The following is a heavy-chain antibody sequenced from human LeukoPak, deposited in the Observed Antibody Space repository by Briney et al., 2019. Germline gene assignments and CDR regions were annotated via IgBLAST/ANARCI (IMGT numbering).Heavy chain of an antibody. J-gene: IGHJ4*02. CDR2: IYYSGST. CDR1: GGSISSYY. CDR3: ARGVYFTIFGVVRIFDY. V-gene: IGHV4-59*12. Sequence: PSETLSLTCTVSGGSISSYYWSWIRQPPGKGLEWIGYIYYSGSTNYNPSLKSRVTISVDTSKNQFSLKLSSVTAADTAVYYCARGVYFTIFGVVRIFDYWGQGTLVTVSS. D-gene: IGHD3-3*01.